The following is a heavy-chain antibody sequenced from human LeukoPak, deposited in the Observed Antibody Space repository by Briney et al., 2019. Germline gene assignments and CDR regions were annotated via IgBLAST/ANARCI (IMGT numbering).Heavy chain of an antibody. D-gene: IGHD6-19*01. V-gene: IGHV3-48*01. CDR1: GFTFSSFS. J-gene: IGHJ4*02. Sequence: QPGGSLRLSCAASGFTFSSFSMNWIRQAPGKGLEWGSYINSSGSAIYYADSVKGRFTISRDNAKNSLYLQMNSLRAEDTAVYSCARGRVAVAGTPNLSHFDYWGQGTLVTVSS. CDR2: INSSGSAI. CDR3: ARGRVAVAGTPNLSHFDY.